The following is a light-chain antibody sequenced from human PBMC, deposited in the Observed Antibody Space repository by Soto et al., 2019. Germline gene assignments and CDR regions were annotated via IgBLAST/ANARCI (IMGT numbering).Light chain of an antibody. Sequence: EIVMTQSPATLSVSPGERATLSCRASQNVGNNLVWYQQKPGQAPRLLIYAASTRATGIPDRFSGSGSGTDFTFTISRLEPGDFAVYYCQQYGSSPWTFGQGTKVDIK. CDR1: QNVGNN. J-gene: IGKJ1*01. CDR2: AAS. CDR3: QQYGSSPWT. V-gene: IGKV3-20*01.